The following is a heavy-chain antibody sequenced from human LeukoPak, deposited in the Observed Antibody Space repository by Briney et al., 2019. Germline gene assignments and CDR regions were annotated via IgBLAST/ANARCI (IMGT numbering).Heavy chain of an antibody. CDR2: IYYSGST. CDR1: GGSISSYY. J-gene: IGHJ4*02. Sequence: SETLSLTCTVSGGSISSYYWSWIRQPPGKGLEWIGYIYYSGSTNYNPSLKSRVTISVDTSKNQFSLKLSSVTVADTAVYYCARGYSYGYSGNYFDYWGQGTLVTVSS. D-gene: IGHD5-18*01. CDR3: ARGYSYGYSGNYFDY. V-gene: IGHV4-59*01.